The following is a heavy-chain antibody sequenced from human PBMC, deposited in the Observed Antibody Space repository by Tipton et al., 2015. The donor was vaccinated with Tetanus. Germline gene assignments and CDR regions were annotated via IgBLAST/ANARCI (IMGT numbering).Heavy chain of an antibody. D-gene: IGHD1-26*01. CDR3: ARGGSYHTPPGY. V-gene: IGHV4-31*02. J-gene: IGHJ4*02. Sequence: SWVRQYPGKGLEWIGYIYYSGSTYYNPSLKSRVTISVDTSKNQFSLKLSSVTAADTAVYYCARGGSYHTPPGYWGQGTLVTVSS. CDR2: IYYSGST.